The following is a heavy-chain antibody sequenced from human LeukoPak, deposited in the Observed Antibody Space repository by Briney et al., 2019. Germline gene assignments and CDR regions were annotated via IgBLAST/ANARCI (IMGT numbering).Heavy chain of an antibody. Sequence: GASVKVSCKASGGAFSSYAISWVRQAPGQGLEWMGGIIPIFGTANYAQKFQGRVTITADESTSTAYMELSSLRSEDTAVYYCARNGMVVAAYYYYYYMDVWGKGTTVTVSS. D-gene: IGHD2-15*01. CDR1: GGAFSSYA. J-gene: IGHJ6*03. CDR2: IIPIFGTA. CDR3: ARNGMVVAAYYYYYYMDV. V-gene: IGHV1-69*01.